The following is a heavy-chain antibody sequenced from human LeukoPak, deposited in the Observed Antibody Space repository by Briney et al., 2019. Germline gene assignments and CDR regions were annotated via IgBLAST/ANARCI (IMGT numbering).Heavy chain of an antibody. CDR1: GYSISSGYF. V-gene: IGHV4-38-2*02. Sequence: SETLSLTCTVSGYSISSGYFWGWIRQPPGKGLEWLGSIYHSGSTYCNPSLKSRVTISVDTSKNQFSLKLTSATAADTAVYYCARGYSSSWYINWFDPWGQGTLVTVSS. CDR2: IYHSGST. D-gene: IGHD6-13*01. CDR3: ARGYSSSWYINWFDP. J-gene: IGHJ5*02.